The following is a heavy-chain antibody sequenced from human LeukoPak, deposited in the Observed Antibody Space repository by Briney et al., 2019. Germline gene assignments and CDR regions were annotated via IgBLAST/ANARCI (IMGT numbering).Heavy chain of an antibody. D-gene: IGHD3-10*01. CDR3: VKYAGVNYGMDV. CDR1: GFTFSSYA. CDR2: ISSNGGST. J-gene: IGHJ6*02. Sequence: GGSLRLSCSASGFTFSSYAMHWVRQAPGKGLEYVSAISSNGGSTYYADSVKGRFTISRDDSKNTLYLQMSSLRAEDTAVYYCVKYAGVNYGMDVWGQGTTVTVSS. V-gene: IGHV3-64D*09.